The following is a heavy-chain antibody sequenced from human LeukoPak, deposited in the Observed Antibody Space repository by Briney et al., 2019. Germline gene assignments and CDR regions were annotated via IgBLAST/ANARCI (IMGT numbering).Heavy chain of an antibody. V-gene: IGHV3-53*01. J-gene: IGHJ4*02. Sequence: AGGSLRLSCAASGFTVSSSYMSWVRQAPGKGLEWFSVVYTGGITYYADSVKGRFTISRDNSKNTLYLQMNSLRAEDTAVYYCARGYGYCGGVCYDYWGQGTLVTVSS. CDR2: VYTGGIT. CDR3: ARGYGYCGGVCYDY. D-gene: IGHD2-21*02. CDR1: GFTVSSSY.